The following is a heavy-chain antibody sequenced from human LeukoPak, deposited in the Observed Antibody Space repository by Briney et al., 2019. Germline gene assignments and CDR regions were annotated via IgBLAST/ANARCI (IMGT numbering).Heavy chain of an antibody. J-gene: IGHJ4*02. D-gene: IGHD3-16*01. CDR1: GAPISSGGDC. V-gene: IGHV4-61*02. Sequence: PSETLSLTCTVSGAPISSGGDCWTWIRQPAGKGLEWVGLIYASGTTKYNPSLKSRLTISLDTSKNQFSLKLTSVTAADTAVYFCARVLWDWGQGTLVTVST. CDR3: ARVLWD. CDR2: IYASGTT.